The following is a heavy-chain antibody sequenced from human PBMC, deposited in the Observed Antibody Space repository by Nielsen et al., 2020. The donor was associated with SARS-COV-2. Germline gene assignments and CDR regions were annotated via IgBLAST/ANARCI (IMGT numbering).Heavy chain of an antibody. CDR2: MNPNSGNT. D-gene: IGHD3-10*01. CDR3: ARSGGLLWFGELFGY. Sequence: ASVKVSCKASGYTFTSYGISWVRQAPGQGLEWMGWMNPNSGNTGYAQKFQGRVTMTRNTSISTAYMELSSLRSEDTAVYYCARSGGLLWFGELFGYWGQGTLVTVSS. CDR1: GYTFTSYG. J-gene: IGHJ4*02. V-gene: IGHV1-8*02.